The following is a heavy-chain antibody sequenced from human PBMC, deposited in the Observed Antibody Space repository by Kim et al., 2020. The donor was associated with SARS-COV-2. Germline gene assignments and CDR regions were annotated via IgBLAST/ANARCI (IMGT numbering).Heavy chain of an antibody. Sequence: SETLSLTCAVYGGSFSGYYWSWIRQPPGKGLEWIGEINHSGSTNYNPSLKSRVTISVDTSKNQFSLKLSSVTAADTAVYYCARGITMVRGVPPNFDYWG. CDR1: GGSFSGYY. D-gene: IGHD3-10*01. V-gene: IGHV4-34*01. CDR2: INHSGST. CDR3: ARGITMVRGVPPNFDY. J-gene: IGHJ4*01.